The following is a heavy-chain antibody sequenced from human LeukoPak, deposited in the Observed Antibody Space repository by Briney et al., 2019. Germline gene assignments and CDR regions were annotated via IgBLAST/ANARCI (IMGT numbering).Heavy chain of an antibody. V-gene: IGHV1-69*13. D-gene: IGHD3/OR15-3a*01. J-gene: IGHJ4*02. CDR2: IIPIFGTA. CDR1: GGTFSSYA. CDR3: ARGTSMTLHFDY. Sequence: GASVKVSCKASGGTFSSYAISWVRQAPGQGLEWMGGIIPIFGTANYAQKFQGRVTITADESTSTAYMELSSLRSEDTAVYYCARGTSMTLHFDYWGQGTLVTVSS.